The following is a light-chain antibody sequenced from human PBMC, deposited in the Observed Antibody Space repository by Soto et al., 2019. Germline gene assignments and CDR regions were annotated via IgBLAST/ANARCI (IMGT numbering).Light chain of an antibody. CDR3: AAWDDSLSGVL. J-gene: IGLJ3*02. CDR1: SSNIGTNY. CDR2: RNN. V-gene: IGLV1-47*01. Sequence: QSVLNQPPSASGTPGQRVTVSCSGSSSNIGTNYVYWYQQLPATAPKLLIYRNNQRPSGVPDRFAGSKSGTSASLAISGLRSEDEADYFCAAWDDSLSGVLFGGGTKLTVL.